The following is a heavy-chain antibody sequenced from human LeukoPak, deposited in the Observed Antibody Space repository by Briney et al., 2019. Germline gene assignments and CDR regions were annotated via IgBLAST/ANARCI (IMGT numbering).Heavy chain of an antibody. CDR2: ISSGSSAI. J-gene: IGHJ4*02. CDR1: GFTFSACN. V-gene: IGHV3-48*02. Sequence: GGSLRLSCAASGFTFSACNMNWVCQAPEKGLEWVSFISSGSSAIYYADSVRGRFTISRDNAKKSLYLQMNSLRDEDTAVYYCARGDGWFGELSNFDYWGQGTLVTVSS. CDR3: ARGDGWFGELSNFDY. D-gene: IGHD3-10*01.